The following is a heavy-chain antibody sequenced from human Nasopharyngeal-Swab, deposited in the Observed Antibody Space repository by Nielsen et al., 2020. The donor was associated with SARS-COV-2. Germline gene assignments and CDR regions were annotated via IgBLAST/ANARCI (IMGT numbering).Heavy chain of an antibody. CDR2: ISYDGSNK. Sequence: GESLKISCATSGFTFSSYGMHWVRQAPGKGLEWVALISYDGSNKYYADSVKGRSTISRDNSKNTLYLQMNSLRAEDTAVYYCAKVYGGSEFDPWGQGTLVTVSS. V-gene: IGHV3-30*18. J-gene: IGHJ5*02. D-gene: IGHD4-23*01. CDR1: GFTFSSYG. CDR3: AKVYGGSEFDP.